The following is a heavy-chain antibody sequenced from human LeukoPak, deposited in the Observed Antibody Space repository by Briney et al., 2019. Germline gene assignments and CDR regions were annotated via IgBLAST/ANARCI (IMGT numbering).Heavy chain of an antibody. CDR1: RFTFSSYS. V-gene: IGHV3-21*01. CDR2: ISSSGSYI. J-gene: IGHJ3*02. Sequence: GSLRLSCAASRFTFSSYSMNWVRQAPGKGLEWVSSISSSGSYIYYADSVKGRFTISRDNSKNTLYLQMGSLRAEDMAVYYCARSPLYDSSVVGDIWGQGTMVTVSS. D-gene: IGHD3-22*01. CDR3: ARSPLYDSSVVGDI.